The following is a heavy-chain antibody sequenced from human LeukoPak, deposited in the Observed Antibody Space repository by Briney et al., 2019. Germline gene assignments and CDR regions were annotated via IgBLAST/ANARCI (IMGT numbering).Heavy chain of an antibody. CDR1: GYSFTSYW. Sequence: GESLKISCQGSGYSFTSYWVAGVRQIPGKGLEGLGIIYPVGADTSYSPSFQGQVPISADKSISTAYLQWSSLKASDTAMYYCATSGSYSNKFDYWGQGTLVTVSS. J-gene: IGHJ4*02. CDR2: IYPVGADT. V-gene: IGHV5-51*01. CDR3: ATSGSYSNKFDY. D-gene: IGHD1-26*01.